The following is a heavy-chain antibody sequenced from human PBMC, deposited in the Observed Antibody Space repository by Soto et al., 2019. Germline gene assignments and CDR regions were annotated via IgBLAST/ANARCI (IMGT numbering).Heavy chain of an antibody. Sequence: QVTLKESGPVLVKPTETLTLTCTVSGFSLSNARMGVSWIRQPPGKALEWLAHIFSNDETSYSTSLKSRLTISKDTSKSQVVATMTNIDPVDTATYYCARLPPKYYGSGSVYWYFDLWGRGTLVTVSS. CDR1: GFSLSNARMG. D-gene: IGHD3-10*01. CDR2: IFSNDET. CDR3: ARLPPKYYGSGSVYWYFDL. V-gene: IGHV2-26*01. J-gene: IGHJ2*01.